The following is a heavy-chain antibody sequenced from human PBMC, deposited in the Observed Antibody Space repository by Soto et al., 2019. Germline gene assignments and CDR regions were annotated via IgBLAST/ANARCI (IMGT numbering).Heavy chain of an antibody. Sequence: QLQLQESGPGLVKPSETLSLTCTVSGGSISSSSYYWGWIRQPPGKGLEWIGSIYYSGSTYYNPSXXSXAXXSVDTSKNQLSLKLSSVTAEDTAVYYCASQLWAGYWGQGTLVTVSS. V-gene: IGHV4-39*01. CDR2: IYYSGST. CDR1: GGSISSSSYY. J-gene: IGHJ4*02. CDR3: ASQLWAGY. D-gene: IGHD3-16*01.